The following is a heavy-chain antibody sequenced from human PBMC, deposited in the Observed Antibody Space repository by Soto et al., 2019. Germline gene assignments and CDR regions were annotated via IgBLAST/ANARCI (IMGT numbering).Heavy chain of an antibody. V-gene: IGHV4-4*02. CDR3: ASPKIAFYNWFDP. J-gene: IGHJ5*02. CDR1: GDSISSTMW. CDR2: IYYSGST. Sequence: SETLSLTCTVSGDSISSTMWWSWVRPSPGKGLEWIGDIYYSGSTNYNPSLKSRVTISVDTSRNQFSLKLSSVTAADTAVYYCASPKIAFYNWFDPWGQGTLVTVSS. D-gene: IGHD3-3*02.